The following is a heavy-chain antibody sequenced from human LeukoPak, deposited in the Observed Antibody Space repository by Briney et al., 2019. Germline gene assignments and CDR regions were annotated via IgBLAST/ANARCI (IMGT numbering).Heavy chain of an antibody. J-gene: IGHJ5*02. Sequence: SETLSLTCTVSGGSIGSSSYFWVWIRQPPGKGLEWIGSIYYSGSTYYNPSLKSRVTISVDTSKNQFSLHLSSVTAADTAVYYCARQVIPGWFDPWGQGTLVTVSS. V-gene: IGHV4-39*01. D-gene: IGHD2-21*01. CDR2: IYYSGST. CDR3: ARQVIPGWFDP. CDR1: GGSIGSSSYF.